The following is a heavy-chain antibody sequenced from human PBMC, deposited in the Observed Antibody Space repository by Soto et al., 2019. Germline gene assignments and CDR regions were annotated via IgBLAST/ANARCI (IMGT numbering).Heavy chain of an antibody. J-gene: IGHJ4*02. D-gene: IGHD3-22*01. CDR2: ISYDGSNK. Sequence: QVQLVESGGGVVQPGRSLRLSCAASGFTFSSYAMHWVRQAPGKGLEWVAVISYDGSNKYYADSVKGRFTISRDNSKNTLYLQMNSLRAEDTAVYYCARDPPDYYDSSGPKKAGHDYWGRGTLDTVSS. V-gene: IGHV3-30-3*01. CDR1: GFTFSSYA. CDR3: ARDPPDYYDSSGPKKAGHDY.